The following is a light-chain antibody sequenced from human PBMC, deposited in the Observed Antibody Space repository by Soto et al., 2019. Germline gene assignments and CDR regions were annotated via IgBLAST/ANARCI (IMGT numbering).Light chain of an antibody. Sequence: QSVLTQPPSASGSPGQSVTISCTGTSSDVGGYNYVTWYQQHPGKAPKVVIYEVSKRPSGVPDRFSGSKSGNTASLTVSGLQAGDEADYYCSSYAGSNNYVFGTGTKVTVL. CDR2: EVS. CDR3: SSYAGSNNYV. J-gene: IGLJ1*01. V-gene: IGLV2-8*01. CDR1: SSDVGGYNY.